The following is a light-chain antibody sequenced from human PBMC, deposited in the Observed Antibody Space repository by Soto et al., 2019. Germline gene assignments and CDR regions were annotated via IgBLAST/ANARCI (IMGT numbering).Light chain of an antibody. Sequence: QSVLTQPASVSGSPGQSITISCTGTSSDVGGYNYVSWYQQHPGKVPKLMIYDVSNRPSGVSILFSGSKSGNTASLTISGLQAEDEADYYCSSYTSSSTLPYVFGTGTKVTVL. CDR2: DVS. CDR3: SSYTSSSTLPYV. CDR1: SSDVGGYNY. J-gene: IGLJ1*01. V-gene: IGLV2-14*01.